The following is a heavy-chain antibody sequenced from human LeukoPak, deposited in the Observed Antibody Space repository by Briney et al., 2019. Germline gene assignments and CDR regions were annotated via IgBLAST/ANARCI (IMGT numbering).Heavy chain of an antibody. J-gene: IGHJ4*02. CDR3: VKDGIAVAEPDF. D-gene: IGHD6-19*01. V-gene: IGHV3-30*02. Sequence: PGGSLRLSCAASGFKFSDYGFHRVRQAPGKGLDWVTFIQNDGSNKYYADSVRGRFTISRDNSRNTLFLQMKSLTAEDAARYYCVKDGIAVAEPDFWGQGVLAIVSS. CDR2: IQNDGSNK. CDR1: GFKFSDYG.